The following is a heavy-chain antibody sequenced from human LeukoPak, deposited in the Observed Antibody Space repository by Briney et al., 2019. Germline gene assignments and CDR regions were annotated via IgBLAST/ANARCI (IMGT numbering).Heavy chain of an antibody. Sequence: PSETLSLTCSVSGVSISSSNSSWGWIRQPPGEGHEWIGSIYYSGNTYYNASLKSQVSISIDTSKNQFSLRLTSVTAADTAVYYCARQTGSGLFILPGGQGTLVTVSS. J-gene: IGHJ4*02. CDR3: ARQTGSGLFILP. CDR2: IYYSGNT. CDR1: GVSISSSNSS. D-gene: IGHD3/OR15-3a*01. V-gene: IGHV4-39*01.